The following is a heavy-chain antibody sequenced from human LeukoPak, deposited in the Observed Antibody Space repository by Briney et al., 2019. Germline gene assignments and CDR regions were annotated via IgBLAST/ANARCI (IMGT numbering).Heavy chain of an antibody. CDR3: ARHLGIAAADY. J-gene: IGHJ4*02. D-gene: IGHD6-13*01. CDR2: IYYSGST. V-gene: IGHV4-59*08. CDR1: GGSINSYY. Sequence: SETLSLTCTVSGGSINSYYWSWIRQPPGKGLEWIGYIYYSGSTNYDPSLKSRVTISVDTSKNQFSPKLSSVTAADTAVYYCARHLGIAAADYWGQGTLVTVSS.